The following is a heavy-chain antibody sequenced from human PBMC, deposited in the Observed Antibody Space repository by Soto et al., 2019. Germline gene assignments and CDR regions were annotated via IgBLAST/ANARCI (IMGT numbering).Heavy chain of an antibody. V-gene: IGHV1-18*01. CDR1: GYTFSNYG. CDR2: ISLYSDCT. Sequence: QVQLVQSGGEVKRPGASVKVSCKTSGYTFSNYGITWVRQAPGQPLEWLGWISLYSDCTNYAQKLQGRVSITTDTSTTTASMELRSLRSDDTAVYYCARVVPGAEAWFGPWGQGTLVTVSS. J-gene: IGHJ5*02. D-gene: IGHD2-2*01. CDR3: ARVVPGAEAWFGP.